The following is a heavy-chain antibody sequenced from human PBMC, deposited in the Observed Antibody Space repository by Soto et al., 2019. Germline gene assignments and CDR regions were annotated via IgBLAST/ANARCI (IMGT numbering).Heavy chain of an antibody. CDR2: TYYRSKWYN. CDR1: GDTVSSNSVA. Sequence: SQTLSLTCVGSGDTVSSNSVASNWVRQSPSRGLEWLGRTYYRSKWYNDYAVSVKSRITINPDTSKNQFSLQLNCVTPEDTAVYYCAREPYCNPNAFDAFDIWGQGTIVTVSS. J-gene: IGHJ3*02. V-gene: IGHV6-1*01. CDR3: AREPYCNPNAFDAFDI. D-gene: IGHD4-4*01.